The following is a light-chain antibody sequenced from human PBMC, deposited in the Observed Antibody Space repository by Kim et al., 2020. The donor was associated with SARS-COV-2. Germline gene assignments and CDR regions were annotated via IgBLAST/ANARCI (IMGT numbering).Light chain of an antibody. CDR2: GKN. CDR1: SLRSYY. CDR3: NSLGSNDNLL. Sequence: VALVQTVRITCQGDSLRSYYSTWYQQKPGQAPIVVIYGKNNRPSGTPDRFSGSSSGDTASLTITGTQAGDEADYYCNSLGSNDNLLFGGGTQLTVL. J-gene: IGLJ2*01. V-gene: IGLV3-19*01.